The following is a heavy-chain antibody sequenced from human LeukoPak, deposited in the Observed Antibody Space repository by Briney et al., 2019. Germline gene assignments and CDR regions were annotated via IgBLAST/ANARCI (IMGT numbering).Heavy chain of an antibody. CDR1: GFTFSSYA. V-gene: IGHV3-23*01. D-gene: IGHD3-22*01. CDR2: ISGSGGST. CDR3: AREWARENSGYYDDAFDV. Sequence: PGGSLRLSCAASGFTFSSYAMSWVRQAPGKGLEWVSAISGSGGSTYYADSVKGRFTISRDNSKNTLYLQMNSLGAEDTAVYYCAREWARENSGYYDDAFDVWGQGTLVTVSS. J-gene: IGHJ3*01.